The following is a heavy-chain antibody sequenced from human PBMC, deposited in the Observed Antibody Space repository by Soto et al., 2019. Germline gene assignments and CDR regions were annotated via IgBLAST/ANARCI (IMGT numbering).Heavy chain of an antibody. CDR3: AKDELGRITIFGVVMNPLMDV. CDR1: GFTFSSYG. D-gene: IGHD3-3*01. J-gene: IGHJ6*03. V-gene: IGHV3-30*18. CDR2: ISYDGGNK. Sequence: PGGSLRLSCAASGFTFSSYGMHWVRQAPGKGLEWVAVISYDGGNKYYADSVKGRFTISRDNSKNTLYLQMNSLRAEDTAVYYCAKDELGRITIFGVVMNPLMDVWGKGTTVTVSS.